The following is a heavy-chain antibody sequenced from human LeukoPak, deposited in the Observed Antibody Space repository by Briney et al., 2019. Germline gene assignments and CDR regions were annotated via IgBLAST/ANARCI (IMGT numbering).Heavy chain of an antibody. CDR1: GFTFSTYG. V-gene: IGHV3-33*06. D-gene: IGHD3-10*01. Sequence: QPGRSLRLSCAASGFTFSTYGMNWVRQAPGKGLEWVAIIWYDGNNKYYADSVKGRFTISRDNSKNTLYLQMNSLRAYDTAVYYCAKSYDNHNWYFHLWGRGTLVTVSS. CDR2: IWYDGNNK. CDR3: AKSYDNHNWYFHL. J-gene: IGHJ2*01.